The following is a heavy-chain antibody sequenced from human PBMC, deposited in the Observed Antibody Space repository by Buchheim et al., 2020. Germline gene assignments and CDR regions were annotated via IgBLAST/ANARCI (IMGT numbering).Heavy chain of an antibody. CDR2: VYHSGNT. CDR3: ARNIVGSSTFDY. D-gene: IGHD1-26*01. V-gene: IGHV4-30-2*01. J-gene: IGHJ4*02. CDR1: GGSISSDGYS. Sequence: QLQLQESGSRLVKPSQTLSLTCVVSGGSISSDGYSWNWIRQPPGKALEWISYVYHSGNTNYNPSLKSRVTISLDRSTNQFSLRLTSVTAADTAVYYCARNIVGSSTFDYWGQGT.